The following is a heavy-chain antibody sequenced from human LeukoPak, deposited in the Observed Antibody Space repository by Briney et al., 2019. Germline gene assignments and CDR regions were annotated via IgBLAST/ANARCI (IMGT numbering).Heavy chain of an antibody. J-gene: IGHJ4*02. CDR1: GFSFGDYA. V-gene: IGHV3-49*03. CDR2: IRSKASGGTT. CDR3: ARGHSAYDPFDY. D-gene: IGHD5-12*01. Sequence: GRSLRLSCTPFGFSFGDYAMSWFRQAPGKGLEWVGFIRSKASGGTTEYAASVKDRLTISRDDSKSIAYLQMNSLKTDDTALYYCARGHSAYDPFDYWGQGTLVTVSS.